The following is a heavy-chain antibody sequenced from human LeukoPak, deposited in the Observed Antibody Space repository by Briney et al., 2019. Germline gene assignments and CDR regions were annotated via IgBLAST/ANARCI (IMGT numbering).Heavy chain of an antibody. J-gene: IGHJ4*02. Sequence: PGGSLRLSCAASGFTFSSYAMSWFRQAPGKGLEWVSAISGSGGSTYYADSVKGRFTISRDNSKNTLYLQMNSLRAEDTAVYYCAKDRRAVQFLPRSPDYWGQGTLVTVSS. CDR3: AKDRRAVQFLPRSPDY. CDR2: ISGSGGST. D-gene: IGHD2/OR15-2a*01. CDR1: GFTFSSYA. V-gene: IGHV3-23*01.